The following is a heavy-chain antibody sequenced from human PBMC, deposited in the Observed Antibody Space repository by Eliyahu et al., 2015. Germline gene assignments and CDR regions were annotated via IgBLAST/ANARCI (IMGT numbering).Heavy chain of an antibody. CDR2: IYSGGTT. Sequence: EVQLVESXXGLIQPGGSXXLSCXASGFTVSSXYMSWVRQXPGKGLEWVSVIYSGGTTYYADSVKGRFTISRDNFKNTVYLQMNSLRTEDTAIYYCAREGYSFNSYWGQGTLVTVSS. CDR1: GFTVSSXY. J-gene: IGHJ4*02. V-gene: IGHV3-53*01. D-gene: IGHD5-18*01. CDR3: AREGYSFNSY.